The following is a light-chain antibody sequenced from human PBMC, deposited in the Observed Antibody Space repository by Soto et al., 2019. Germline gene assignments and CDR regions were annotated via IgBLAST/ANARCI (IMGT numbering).Light chain of an antibody. CDR3: CSYAGRYTWV. Sequence: QSVLPQPRSVSGSLGQSVTISCAGTRSDVGGYNYVSWYQQPPGTAPKLMIYEVSKRPSGVPDRFSGSKSGNTASLTISGLQAEDEGDYYCCSYAGRYTWVFGTGTKV. V-gene: IGLV2-11*01. J-gene: IGLJ1*01. CDR1: RSDVGGYNY. CDR2: EVS.